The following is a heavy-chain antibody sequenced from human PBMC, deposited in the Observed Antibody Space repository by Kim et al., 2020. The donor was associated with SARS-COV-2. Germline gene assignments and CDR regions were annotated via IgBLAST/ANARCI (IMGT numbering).Heavy chain of an antibody. J-gene: IGHJ6*03. CDR1: GGTFSSYA. CDR2: IIPIFGTA. CDR3: ASSPVDGYNYYYYYMDV. V-gene: IGHV1-69*13. Sequence: SVKVSCKASGGTFSSYAISWVRQAPGQGLEWMGGIIPIFGTANYAQKFQGRVTITADESTSTAYMELSSLRSEDTAVYYCASSPVDGYNYYYYYMDVWGKGTTVTVSS. D-gene: IGHD5-12*01.